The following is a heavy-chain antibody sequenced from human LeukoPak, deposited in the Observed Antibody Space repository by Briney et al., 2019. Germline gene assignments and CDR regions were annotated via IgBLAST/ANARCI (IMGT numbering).Heavy chain of an antibody. D-gene: IGHD4-23*01. CDR1: GFTVSSNY. CDR2: IYSGGST. Sequence: GGSLRLSCAASGFTVSSNYMSWVRQAPGKGLEWVSVIYSGGSTYYADSVKGRFTISRDNSKNTLYLQMNSLRAEDTAVYYCAREVDGNSNFDYWGQGTLVTVSS. V-gene: IGHV3-66*01. CDR3: AREVDGNSNFDY. J-gene: IGHJ4*02.